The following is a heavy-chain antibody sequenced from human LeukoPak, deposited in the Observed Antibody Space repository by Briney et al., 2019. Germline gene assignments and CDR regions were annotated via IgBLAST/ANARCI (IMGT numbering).Heavy chain of an antibody. CDR2: ISAYNGNT. D-gene: IGHD1-14*01. CDR3: AREWYITGTTDGMDV. Sequence: ASVKVSCKASGYTFTSYGISRVRQAPGQGLEWMGWISAYNGNTNYAQKLQGRVTMTTDTSTSTAYMELRSLRSDDTAVYYCAREWYITGTTDGMDVWGQGTTVTVSS. J-gene: IGHJ6*02. CDR1: GYTFTSYG. V-gene: IGHV1-18*01.